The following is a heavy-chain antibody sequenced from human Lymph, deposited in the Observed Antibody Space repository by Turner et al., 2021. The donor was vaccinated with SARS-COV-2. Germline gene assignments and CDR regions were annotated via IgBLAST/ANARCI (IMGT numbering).Heavy chain of an antibody. CDR1: GFTFDDYA. J-gene: IGHJ4*02. V-gene: IGHV3-9*01. D-gene: IGHD6-6*01. Sequence: EVQLVESGGGWVQPGRSLRLSCASSGFTFDDYAMHWVRQAPGKGLEWVSGISWNSGSIGYADSVKGRFTISRDNAKNSLYLQMNSLRAEDTALYYCAKDRGGEQLVRLFDYWGQGTLVTVSS. CDR2: ISWNSGSI. CDR3: AKDRGGEQLVRLFDY.